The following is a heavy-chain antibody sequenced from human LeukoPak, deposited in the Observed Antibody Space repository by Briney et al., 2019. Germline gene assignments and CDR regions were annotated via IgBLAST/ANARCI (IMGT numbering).Heavy chain of an antibody. D-gene: IGHD2-2*01. J-gene: IGHJ5*02. CDR2: ISSSGSTI. Sequence: PGGFLRLSCAASGFTFSSYEMNWVRQAPGKGLEWVSYISSSGSTIYYADSVKGRFTISRDNAKNSLYLQMNSLRAEDTAVYYCARGYPPHCSSTSCPPGPWGQGTLVTVSS. CDR3: ARGYPPHCSSTSCPPGP. V-gene: IGHV3-48*03. CDR1: GFTFSSYE.